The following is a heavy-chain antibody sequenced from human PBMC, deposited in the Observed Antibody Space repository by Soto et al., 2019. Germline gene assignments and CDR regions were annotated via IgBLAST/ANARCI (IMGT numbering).Heavy chain of an antibody. V-gene: IGHV1-3*01. CDR2: INAGNGNT. Sequence: CASVKVSCKASGYTFTSYAMHWVRQAPGQRLEWMGWINAGNGNTKYSQKFQGRVSITRDTSANTAYMELSSLRSEDTAVYYCARDQDSDNYVYAGSQEPYGMDVWGQGTTVTVSS. D-gene: IGHD3-16*01. CDR3: ARDQDSDNYVYAGSQEPYGMDV. CDR1: GYTFTSYA. J-gene: IGHJ6*02.